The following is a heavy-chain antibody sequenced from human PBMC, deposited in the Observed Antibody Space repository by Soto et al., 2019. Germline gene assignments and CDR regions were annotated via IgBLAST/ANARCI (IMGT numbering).Heavy chain of an antibody. CDR2: IIPILGIA. CDR1: GGTFSSYT. Sequence: QVQLVQSGAEVKKPGSSVKVSCKASGGTFSSYTISWVRQAPGQGLEWMGRIIPILGIANYAQKFQGRVTITADKSTSTAYMELSSLRSEDTAVYYCARDCSSTSCYAYPWGQGTLVPVSS. D-gene: IGHD2-2*01. CDR3: ARDCSSTSCYAYP. V-gene: IGHV1-69*08. J-gene: IGHJ5*02.